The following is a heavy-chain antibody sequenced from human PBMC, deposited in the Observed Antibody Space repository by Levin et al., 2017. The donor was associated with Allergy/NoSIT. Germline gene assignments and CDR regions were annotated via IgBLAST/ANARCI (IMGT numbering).Heavy chain of an antibody. V-gene: IGHV1-18*01. D-gene: IGHD3-10*01. Sequence: ASVKVSCKTSGYNFISYGISWVRQAPGQGLEWVGWISPHSETTKYVQKFQGRVTMTTDTSTSTVNMELRGLRSDDTAVYYCARGYGSGSYLSYWGQGTLVTVSS. J-gene: IGHJ4*02. CDR2: ISPHSETT. CDR3: ARGYGSGSYLSY. CDR1: GYNFISYG.